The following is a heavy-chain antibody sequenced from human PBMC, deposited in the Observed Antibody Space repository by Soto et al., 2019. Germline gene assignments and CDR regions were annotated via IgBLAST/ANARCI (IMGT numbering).Heavy chain of an antibody. J-gene: IGHJ3*02. CDR1: GFTFGDYA. V-gene: IGHV3-49*03. CDR2: IRSKAYGGTT. D-gene: IGHD3-16*01. Sequence: GGSLRLSCTASGFTFGDYAMSWFRQAPGKGLEWVGFIRSKAYGGTTEYAASVKGRFTISRDDSKSIAYLQMNSLKTEDTAVYYCTRDGALDRYYDYIWGTSRDDAFDIWGQGTMVTVSS. CDR3: TRDGALDRYYDYIWGTSRDDAFDI.